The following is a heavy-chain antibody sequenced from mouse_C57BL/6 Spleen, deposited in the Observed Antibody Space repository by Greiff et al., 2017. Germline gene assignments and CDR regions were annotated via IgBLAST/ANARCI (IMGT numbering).Heavy chain of an antibody. J-gene: IGHJ3*01. CDR3: ARNGGFHGPWFAY. CDR2: IWSGGST. D-gene: IGHD1-1*01. V-gene: IGHV2-2*01. Sequence: VQVVESGPGLVQPSQSLSITCTVSGFSLTSYGVHWVRQSPGKGLEWLGVIWSGGSTDYNAAFISRLSISKDNSKSQVFFKMNSLQADDTAIYYCARNGGFHGPWFAYWGQGTLVTVSA. CDR1: GFSLTSYG.